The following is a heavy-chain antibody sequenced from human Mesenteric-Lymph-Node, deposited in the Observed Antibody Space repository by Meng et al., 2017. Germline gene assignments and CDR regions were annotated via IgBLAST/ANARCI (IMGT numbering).Heavy chain of an antibody. J-gene: IGHJ6*02. CDR2: INTNTGNP. D-gene: IGHD3-3*01. CDR3: AREGSGEYYDFWSGYYAGSGYYYYGMDV. V-gene: IGHV7-4-1*02. CDR1: GYTFTSYA. Sequence: ASVKVSCKASGYTFTSYAMNWVLQAPGQGLEWMGWINTNTGNPTYAQGFTGRFVFSLDTSVSTAYLQISSLKAEDTAVYYCAREGSGEYYDFWSGYYAGSGYYYYGMDVWGQGTTVTVSS.